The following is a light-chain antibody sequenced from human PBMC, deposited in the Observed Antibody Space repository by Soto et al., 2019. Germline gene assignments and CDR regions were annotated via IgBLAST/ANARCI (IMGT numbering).Light chain of an antibody. J-gene: IGKJ2*03. V-gene: IGKV1-39*01. CDR2: AAS. Sequence: DLQMTQSPSSLSASVGDRVTITCRASRTIGSHLNWYQQKPGKAPKLLIYAASSLQSGVPSRFSGRWSGTDFTLTISNLQPEDCATYNCQQSISTTLSFIQGNKSEIK. CDR3: QQSISTTLS. CDR1: RTIGSH.